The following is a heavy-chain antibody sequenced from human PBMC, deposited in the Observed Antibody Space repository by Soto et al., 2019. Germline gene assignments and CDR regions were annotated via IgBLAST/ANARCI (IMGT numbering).Heavy chain of an antibody. V-gene: IGHV1-8*01. D-gene: IGHD2-15*01. Sequence: ASVKVSCKASGYTFTSYDINWVRQATGQGLEWMGWMNPNSGNTGYAQKFQGRVTMTRNTSISTAYMELSSLRSEDTAVYYCARAPARYCSGGSCYYWFDPWGQGTLVTVSS. CDR2: MNPNSGNT. CDR3: ARAPARYCSGGSCYYWFDP. J-gene: IGHJ5*02. CDR1: GYTFTSYD.